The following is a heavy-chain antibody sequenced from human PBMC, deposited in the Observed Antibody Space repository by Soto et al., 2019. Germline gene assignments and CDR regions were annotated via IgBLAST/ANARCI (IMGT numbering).Heavy chain of an antibody. D-gene: IGHD5-12*01. V-gene: IGHV3-11*01. J-gene: IGHJ4*02. CDR3: ARDFGDIVATDWSYFDY. CDR1: GFTFSDYY. Sequence: GGSLRLSCAASGFTFSDYYMNWIRQAPGKGLEWVSYISSSGSTIYYADSVKGRFTISRDNAKNSLYLQMNSPRAEDTAVYYCARDFGDIVATDWSYFDYWGQGTLVTVSS. CDR2: ISSSGSTI.